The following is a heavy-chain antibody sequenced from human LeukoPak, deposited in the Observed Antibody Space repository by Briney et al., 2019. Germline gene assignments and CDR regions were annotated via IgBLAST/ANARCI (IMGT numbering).Heavy chain of an antibody. CDR1: GYTFTSYG. J-gene: IGHJ4*02. Sequence: APVKASCKASGYTFTSYGISWVPQAPGQGLEGMGWIRAYNGNTNYAQKLQGRVTMTTDTSTSTAYMELRSLRSDDTAVYCCARYYDFWSGYLGYWGQGTLVTVSS. CDR2: IRAYNGNT. V-gene: IGHV1-18*01. CDR3: ARYYDFWSGYLGY. D-gene: IGHD3-3*01.